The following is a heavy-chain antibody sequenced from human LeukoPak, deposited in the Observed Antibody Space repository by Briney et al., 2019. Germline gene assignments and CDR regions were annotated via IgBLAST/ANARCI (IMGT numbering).Heavy chain of an antibody. Sequence: GGSLRLSCAASGFTFSNYGMHWVRQAPGKGLEWVAVISYDGSNKCYADSVKGRFTISRDNSKNTLYLQMNSLRAEDTAVYYCARDSSYYFDYWGQGTLVTVSS. J-gene: IGHJ4*02. CDR2: ISYDGSNK. CDR1: GFTFSNYG. D-gene: IGHD6-6*01. V-gene: IGHV3-30*03. CDR3: ARDSSYYFDY.